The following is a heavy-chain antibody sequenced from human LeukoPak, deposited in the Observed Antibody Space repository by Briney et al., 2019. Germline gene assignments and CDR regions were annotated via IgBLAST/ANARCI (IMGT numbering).Heavy chain of an antibody. V-gene: IGHV3-13*01. CDR3: VRVAWLDYHGMDA. Sequence: GGSLRLSCGASGFTFRTYDFQWVRQVKGVGLEWVSGIGTAGDTYYAGSVKGRFTISRENAKNSLFLQMNSLRAGDTAVYYCVRVAWLDYHGMDAWGQGTTVTVSS. CDR1: GFTFRTYD. J-gene: IGHJ6*02. D-gene: IGHD6-19*01. CDR2: IGTAGDT.